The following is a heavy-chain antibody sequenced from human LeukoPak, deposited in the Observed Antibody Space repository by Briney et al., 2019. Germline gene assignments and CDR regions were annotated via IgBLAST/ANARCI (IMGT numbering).Heavy chain of an antibody. CDR3: ARVGYSSSYMDV. CDR1: GGSFSGYY. CDR2: INHSGST. D-gene: IGHD6-13*01. Sequence: SETLSLTCAVYGGSFSGYYWSWIRQPPGKGLEWIGEINHSGSTNYNPSLKSRVTISVDTSKNQFSLKLSSVTAADTAVYYCARVGYSSSYMDVWGKGTTVTVS. J-gene: IGHJ6*03. V-gene: IGHV4-34*01.